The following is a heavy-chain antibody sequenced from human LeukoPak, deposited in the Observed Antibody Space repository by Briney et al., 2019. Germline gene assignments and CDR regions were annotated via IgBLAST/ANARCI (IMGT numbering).Heavy chain of an antibody. Sequence: GGSLRLSCVASGFSLSNYNMNWVRQAPGKGLEWISSVSSSSHIYYMDSVKGRFTISRDNAKNSLYLQMDSLGAEDTAMYYCARDVAPSGDFDCWGQGTLVTVSS. CDR1: GFSLSNYN. D-gene: IGHD2-15*01. J-gene: IGHJ4*02. CDR2: VSSSSHI. CDR3: ARDVAPSGDFDC. V-gene: IGHV3-21*01.